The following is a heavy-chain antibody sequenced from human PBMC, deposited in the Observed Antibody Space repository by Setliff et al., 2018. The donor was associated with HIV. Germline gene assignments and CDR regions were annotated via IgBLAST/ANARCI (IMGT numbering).Heavy chain of an antibody. CDR3: ARAPFYYGSGSYQTFDY. J-gene: IGHJ4*02. V-gene: IGHV4-59*12. CDR1: GGSISTYY. D-gene: IGHD3-10*01. CDR2: IYYTGST. Sequence: PSETLSLTCTLSGGSISTYYWGWIRQPPGKGLEWIGYIYYTGSTYYNPSLKSRVTISVDTSKNQFSLKLSSVTAADTAVYYCARAPFYYGSGSYQTFDYWGQGTLVTVSS.